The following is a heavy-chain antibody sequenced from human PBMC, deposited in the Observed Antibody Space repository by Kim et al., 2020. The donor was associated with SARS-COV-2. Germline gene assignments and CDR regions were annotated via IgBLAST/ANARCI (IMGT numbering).Heavy chain of an antibody. V-gene: IGHV3-21*01. CDR1: GFTFSSYS. CDR2: ISSSSYI. D-gene: IGHD3-10*01. CDR3: ARDLWFGELARGVYYFDY. J-gene: IGHJ4*02. Sequence: GGSLRLSCAASGFTFSSYSMNWVRQAPGKGLEWVSSISSSSYIYYADSVKGRFTISRDNAKNSLYLQMNSLRAEDTAVYYCARDLWFGELARGVYYFDYWGQGTLVTVSS.